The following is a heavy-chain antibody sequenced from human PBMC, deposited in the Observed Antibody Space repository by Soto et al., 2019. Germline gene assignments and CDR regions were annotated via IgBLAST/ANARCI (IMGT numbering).Heavy chain of an antibody. CDR2: INAGNGNT. V-gene: IGHV1-3*01. J-gene: IGHJ4*02. CDR1: GYTFTSYH. D-gene: IGHD2-21*02. Sequence: GASVKVSCKASGYTFTSYHMHWVRQAPGQGLEWMGWINAGNGNTKYSQKFQGRVTITRDTSASTAYMELSSLRSEDTAVYYCARSIVVVTALDYWGQGTLVTVSS. CDR3: ARSIVVVTALDY.